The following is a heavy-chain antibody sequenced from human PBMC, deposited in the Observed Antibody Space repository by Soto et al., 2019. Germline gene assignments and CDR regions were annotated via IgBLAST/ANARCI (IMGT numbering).Heavy chain of an antibody. V-gene: IGHV4-59*01. CDR1: GGSISSYY. J-gene: IGHJ6*03. Sequence: SETLSLTCTVSGGSISSYYWIWIRQPPGKGLEWIGYIYYSGSTNYNPSLKSRVTISVDTSKNQFSLKLSSVTAADTAVYYCARDVSDFWSGHKYYMDVWGKGTTVTVSS. CDR3: ARDVSDFWSGHKYYMDV. D-gene: IGHD3-3*01. CDR2: IYYSGST.